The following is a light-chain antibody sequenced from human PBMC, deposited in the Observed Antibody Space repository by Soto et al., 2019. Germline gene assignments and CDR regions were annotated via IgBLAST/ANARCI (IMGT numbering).Light chain of an antibody. J-gene: IGKJ1*01. CDR3: QQYGSSSWT. CDR2: GTS. V-gene: IGKV3-20*01. CDR1: QSVSSSY. Sequence: EIVLTQSPGTLSLSPGERATLSCRASQSVSSSYLAWYQQKPGQAPRLIIYGTSSRATAIPDRFSGSGSGTDFTLTISRLEPEDFAVYYCQQYGSSSWTLGQGTKVEIK.